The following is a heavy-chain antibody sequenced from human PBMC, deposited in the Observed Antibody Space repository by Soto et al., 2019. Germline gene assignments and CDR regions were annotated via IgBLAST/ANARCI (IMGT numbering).Heavy chain of an antibody. CDR3: ARPVSVRYGMDV. V-gene: IGHV3-74*01. CDR2: INSDGTSS. J-gene: IGHJ6*02. Sequence: EVQLVESGGDLVQPGGSLRLSCAASGFTFSNYWMYWVRQAPGKGLVWVSRINSDGTSSSYADFVKGRFTISRDNAKNTLYLQMNSLRAEDTAVYYCARPVSVRYGMDVWGQGTTVTVSS. D-gene: IGHD3-10*01. CDR1: GFTFSNYW.